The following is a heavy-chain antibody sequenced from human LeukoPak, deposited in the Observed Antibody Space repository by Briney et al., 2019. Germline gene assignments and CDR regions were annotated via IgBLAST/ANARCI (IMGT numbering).Heavy chain of an antibody. CDR2: FNPSGGST. D-gene: IGHD3-10*01. CDR3: ARAPRVTMVRGVIDY. V-gene: IGHV1-46*01. CDR1: GDTCTSFY. Sequence: ASVQVYSKASGDTCTSFYIHWVPQAPGPGLELMGIFNPSGGSTSYAQKFQGRVTMTRDTSTSTVYMELSSLRSEDTAVYYCARAPRVTMVRGVIDYWGQGTLVTVSS. J-gene: IGHJ4*02.